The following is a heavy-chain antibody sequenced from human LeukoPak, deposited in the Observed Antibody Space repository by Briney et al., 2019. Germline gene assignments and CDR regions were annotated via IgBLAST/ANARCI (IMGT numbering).Heavy chain of an antibody. V-gene: IGHV4-39*01. J-gene: IGHJ2*01. CDR2: IYYSGST. Sequence: PSETLSLTCTVSGGSISSSSYYWGWIRQPPGKGLEWIGSIYYSGSTYYNPSLKSRVTISVDTSKNQFSLKLSSVTAADTAVYYCATQEYGGIYWYFDLWGRGTLVTVSS. CDR1: GGSISSSSYY. D-gene: IGHD4-23*01. CDR3: ATQEYGGIYWYFDL.